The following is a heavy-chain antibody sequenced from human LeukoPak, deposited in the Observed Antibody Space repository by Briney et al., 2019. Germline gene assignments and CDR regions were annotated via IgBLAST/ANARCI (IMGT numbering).Heavy chain of an antibody. V-gene: IGHV1-18*04. D-gene: IGHD2-2*01. J-gene: IGHJ4*02. CDR2: IGAYNGDT. Sequence: ASVKVSCKPSGYTFTSFGISWVRQAPGQRLEWMGWIGAYNGDTNYAQTFPGRVTMTTDTSTSTAYMELRSLRSDDTAVYYCARGVVVPAAKYDSLHTYGSDYWGQGTLVTVSS. CDR3: ARGVVVPAAKYDSLHTYGSDY. CDR1: GYTFTSFG.